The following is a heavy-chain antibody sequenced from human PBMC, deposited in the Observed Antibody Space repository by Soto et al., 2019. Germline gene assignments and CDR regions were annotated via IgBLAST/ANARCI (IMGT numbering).Heavy chain of an antibody. D-gene: IGHD2-21*01. CDR2: IDWDDDK. CDR1: GFSLSTSGMC. Sequence: SGPTLVNPTQTLTLTCTFSGFSLSTSGMCVSWIRQPPGKALEWLARIDWDDDKYYSTSLKTRLTISKDTSKNQVVLTMTNMDPVDTATYYCARIKDPHGDYDYWGQGTLVTVSS. CDR3: ARIKDPHGDYDY. J-gene: IGHJ4*02. V-gene: IGHV2-70*11.